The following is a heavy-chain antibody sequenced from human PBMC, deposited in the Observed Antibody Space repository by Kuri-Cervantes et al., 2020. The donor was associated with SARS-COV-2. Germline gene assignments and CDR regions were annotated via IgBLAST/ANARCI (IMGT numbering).Heavy chain of an antibody. CDR3: ARAATYYDTNGYWY. Sequence: SVKVSCKVSGGTLRSYAITWVRQAPGQGLEWMGRFIPMLDLTNYAPKFRDRVTISADKSAGTAYLELTSLRPDDTAVYYCARAATYYDTNGYWYWGQGTLVTVSS. J-gene: IGHJ4*02. CDR1: GGTLRSYA. V-gene: IGHV1-69*04. D-gene: IGHD3-22*01. CDR2: FIPMLDLT.